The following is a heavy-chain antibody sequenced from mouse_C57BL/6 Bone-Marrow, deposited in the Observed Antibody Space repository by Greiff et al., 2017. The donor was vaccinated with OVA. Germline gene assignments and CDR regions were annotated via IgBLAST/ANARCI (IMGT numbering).Heavy chain of an antibody. V-gene: IGHV5-9-1*02. CDR3: TRAITTVPPVSYAMDY. J-gene: IGHJ4*01. Sequence: EVKVVESGEGLVKPGGSLKLSCAASGFTFSSYAMSWVRQTPEKRLEWVAYISSGGDYIYYADTVKGRFTISRDNARNTLYLQMSSLKSEDTAMYYCTRAITTVPPVSYAMDYWGQGTSVTVSS. D-gene: IGHD1-1*01. CDR1: GFTFSSYA. CDR2: ISSGGDYI.